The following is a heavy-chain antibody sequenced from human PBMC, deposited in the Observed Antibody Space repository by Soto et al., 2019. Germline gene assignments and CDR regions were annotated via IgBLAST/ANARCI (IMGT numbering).Heavy chain of an antibody. CDR3: ANANEPHVEFYYGMDV. Sequence: EVKLLESGGGLGQPAGSLRLSCAASGFRFSDYAVSWVRQAPGNVLEGVSIISGAGGSKYYADSVKGLFTITRDNFKDKVYLQLSRLRDEVTGLYYCANANEPHVEFYYGMDVWGQGTAVTVS. CDR1: GFRFSDYA. CDR2: ISGAGGSK. D-gene: IGHD1-1*01. V-gene: IGHV3-23*01. J-gene: IGHJ6*02.